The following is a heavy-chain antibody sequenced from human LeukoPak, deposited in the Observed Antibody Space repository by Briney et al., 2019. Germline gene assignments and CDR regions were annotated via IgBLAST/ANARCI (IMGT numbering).Heavy chain of an antibody. CDR2: ISGSGGST. CDR1: GFTFSSYW. J-gene: IGHJ4*02. D-gene: IGHD1-26*01. CDR3: AKGRYSGSYYVSRYYFDY. Sequence: GGSLRLSCAASGFTFSSYWMSWVRQAPGKGLEWVSAISGSGGSTYYADSVKGRFTISRDNSKNTLYLQMNSLRAEDTAVYYCAKGRYSGSYYVSRYYFDYWGQGTLVTVSS. V-gene: IGHV3-23*01.